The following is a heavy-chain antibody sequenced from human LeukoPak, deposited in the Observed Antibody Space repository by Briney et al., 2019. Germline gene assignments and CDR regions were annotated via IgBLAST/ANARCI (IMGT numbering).Heavy chain of an antibody. J-gene: IGHJ4*02. CDR1: GGSVSSYY. CDR3: ARDGDYYDSSGEFDY. CDR2: LSHSGSS. Sequence: SETLSLTCTVSGGSVSSYYWSWIRRPPGRGLERIAYLSHSGSSDSNPSLTSRVTTLVDTSKNQFSLKLTSVTAADTAVYYCARDGDYYDSSGEFDYWGQGTLVTVSS. V-gene: IGHV4-59*02. D-gene: IGHD3-22*01.